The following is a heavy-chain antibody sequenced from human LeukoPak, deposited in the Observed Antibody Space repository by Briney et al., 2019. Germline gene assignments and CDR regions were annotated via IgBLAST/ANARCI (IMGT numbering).Heavy chain of an antibody. CDR3: ARDLCLRSGGSCYVQSGGFDP. V-gene: IGHV1-2*06. CDR1: GYTFTSYA. D-gene: IGHD2-15*01. J-gene: IGHJ5*02. Sequence: GASVKVSCKASGYTFTSYAMHWVRQAPGQGLEWMGRINPNSGGTNYAQKFQGRVTMTRDTSISTAYMELSRLRSDDTAVYYCARDLCLRSGGSCYVQSGGFDPWGQGTLVTVSS. CDR2: INPNSGGT.